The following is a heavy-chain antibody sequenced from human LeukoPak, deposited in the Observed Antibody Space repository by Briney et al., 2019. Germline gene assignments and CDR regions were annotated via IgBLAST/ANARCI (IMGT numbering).Heavy chain of an antibody. CDR1: GFIFSNVW. CDR2: IKTIPVGGTT. D-gene: IGHD1-26*01. Sequence: GGSLRLSCAASGFIFSNVWMNWVRQAPGKGLEWIGRIKTIPVGGTTDYAAPVIGRFTTTRDDSKDTQHLQMNSLKTEDTAVYYCATDFMQGYLFDWGQGAPVTVSS. CDR3: ATDFMQGYLFD. J-gene: IGHJ4*02. V-gene: IGHV3-15*01.